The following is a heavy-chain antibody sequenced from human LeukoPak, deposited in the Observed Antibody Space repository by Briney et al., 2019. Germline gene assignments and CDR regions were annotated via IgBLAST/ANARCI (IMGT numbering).Heavy chain of an antibody. CDR3: ARVGLTRYCSGGSCYGRTNWFDP. D-gene: IGHD2-15*01. J-gene: IGHJ5*02. Sequence: PSETLFLTCAVYGGSFSGYYWSWIRQPPGKGLEWIGEINHSGSTNYNPSLTSRVTISVDTSKNQFSLKLSSVTAADTAVYYCARVGLTRYCSGGSCYGRTNWFDPWGQGTLVTVSS. CDR2: INHSGST. V-gene: IGHV4-34*01. CDR1: GGSFSGYY.